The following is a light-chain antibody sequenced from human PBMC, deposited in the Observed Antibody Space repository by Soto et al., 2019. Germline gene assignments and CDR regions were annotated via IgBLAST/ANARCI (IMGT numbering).Light chain of an antibody. J-gene: IGKJ4*01. CDR3: QQYDNLPLT. CDR2: DAS. V-gene: IGKV1-33*01. CDR1: QDISNY. Sequence: DIQMTQSPSSLSASVGDRVTITCQASQDISNYLNWYQQKPGKAPKLLIYDASNLETVVPSRFSGSGSGTDFTVTISSLQPEDIATYYCQQYDNLPLTFGGGTKVEIK.